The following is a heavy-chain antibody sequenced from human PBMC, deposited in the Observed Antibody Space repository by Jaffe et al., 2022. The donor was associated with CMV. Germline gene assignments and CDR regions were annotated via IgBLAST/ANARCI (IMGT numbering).Heavy chain of an antibody. Sequence: EVQLVESGGGLVQPGGSLRLSCSASGFTFSSYAMHWVRQAPGKGLEYVSAISSNGGSTYYADSVKGRFTISRDNSKNTLYLQMSSLRAEDTAVYYCVKGYYYYDSSGYYLDAFDIWGQGTMVTVSS. J-gene: IGHJ3*02. CDR3: VKGYYYYDSSGYYLDAFDI. D-gene: IGHD3-22*01. CDR1: GFTFSSYA. CDR2: ISSNGGST. V-gene: IGHV3-64D*06.